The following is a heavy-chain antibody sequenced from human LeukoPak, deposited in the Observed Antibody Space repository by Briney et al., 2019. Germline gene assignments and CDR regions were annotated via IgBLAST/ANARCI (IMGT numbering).Heavy chain of an antibody. CDR3: ANFGGDSSGYYYPLDY. J-gene: IGHJ4*02. CDR2: ISGSGGST. V-gene: IGHV3-23*01. D-gene: IGHD3-22*01. Sequence: PGGSLRLSCAASGFTFSNYAMSWVRQAPGKGLEWVSAISGSGGSTYYADSVKGRFTISRDNSKNTLYLQMNSLRAEDTVVYYCANFGGDSSGYYYPLDYWGQGTLVTVSS. CDR1: GFTFSNYA.